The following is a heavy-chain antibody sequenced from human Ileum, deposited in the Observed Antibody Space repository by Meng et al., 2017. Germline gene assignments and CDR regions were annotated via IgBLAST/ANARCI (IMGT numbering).Heavy chain of an antibody. CDR2: IAGTDGGT. CDR1: GLTFSNYA. CDR3: AKDPNGDYLGAFDF. Sequence: GESLKISCAASGLTFSNYAMIWIRQAPGKGLEWVSSIAGTDGGTYHAESVKGRFSISRDNSKNTLYLQMNSLRAEDTAEYYCAKDPNGDYLGAFDFWGQGTMVTVSS. J-gene: IGHJ3*01. V-gene: IGHV3-23*01. D-gene: IGHD4-17*01.